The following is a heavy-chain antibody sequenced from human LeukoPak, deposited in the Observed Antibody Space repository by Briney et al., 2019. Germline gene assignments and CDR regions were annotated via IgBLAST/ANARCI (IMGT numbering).Heavy chain of an antibody. V-gene: IGHV3-21*01. D-gene: IGHD5-12*01. CDR2: ISSSSSYI. CDR1: GFTFSSYS. CDR3: ARERDIVATTDEAGIFDY. Sequence: GGSLRLSCAASGFTFSSYSMNWVRQAPGKGLEWVSSISSSSSYIYYADSVKGRFTISRDNSKNTLYLQMNSLRAEDTAVYYCARERDIVATTDEAGIFDYWGQGTLVTVSS. J-gene: IGHJ4*02.